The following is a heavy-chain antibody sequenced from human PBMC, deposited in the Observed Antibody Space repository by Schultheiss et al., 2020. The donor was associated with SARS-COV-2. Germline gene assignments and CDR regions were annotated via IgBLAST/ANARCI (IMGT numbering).Heavy chain of an antibody. Sequence: GESLKISCAASGFTFSDYGMHWVRQAPGKGLEWVSSISSSSSYIYYADSVKGRFTISRDNAKNSLYLQMNSLRAEDTAVYYCARLGLMLAVVPTYYYAMDVWGQGTTVTVSS. CDR1: GFTFSDYG. J-gene: IGHJ6*02. D-gene: IGHD2-2*01. CDR3: ARLGLMLAVVPTYYYAMDV. V-gene: IGHV3-21*01. CDR2: ISSSSSYI.